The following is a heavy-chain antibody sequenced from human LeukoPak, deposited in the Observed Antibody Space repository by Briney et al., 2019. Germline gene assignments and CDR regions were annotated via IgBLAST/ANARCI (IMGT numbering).Heavy chain of an antibody. CDR3: AKDLHYGDYAGGDAFDM. J-gene: IGHJ3*02. V-gene: IGHV3-23*01. CDR2: ISGSGVST. CDR1: GFTFSSYG. D-gene: IGHD4-17*01. Sequence: GGSLRLSCAASGFTFSSYGMSWVRQAPGKGLEWVSVISGSGVSTYYADSVKGRFTISRDNSRNTLYLQMNSLRAEDTAVYYCAKDLHYGDYAGGDAFDMCGQGTMVTVSS.